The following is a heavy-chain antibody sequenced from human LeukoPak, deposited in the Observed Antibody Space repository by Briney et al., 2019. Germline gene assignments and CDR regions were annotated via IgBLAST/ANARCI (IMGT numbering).Heavy chain of an antibody. CDR2: VDREGSDK. D-gene: IGHD3-16*01. CDR3: ARDGVPGGRDV. Sequence: GGSLRLSCAASGFAFSSHRMNWVRPAPGKGLEWVANVDREGSDKNYVDSVKGRFTISRDNAKNSLYLQMNSLRVEDTAVYYCARDGVPGGRDVWGQGTTVTVS. J-gene: IGHJ6*02. V-gene: IGHV3-7*01. CDR1: GFAFSSHR.